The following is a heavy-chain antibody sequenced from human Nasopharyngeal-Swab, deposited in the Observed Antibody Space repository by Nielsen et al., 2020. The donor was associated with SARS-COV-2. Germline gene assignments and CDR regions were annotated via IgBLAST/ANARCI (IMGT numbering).Heavy chain of an antibody. V-gene: IGHV3-30-3*01. D-gene: IGHD4-17*01. Sequence: GESLKISCAASGFTFSSYAIHWVRQAPGKGLEWVAVISYDGSNKYYADSVKGRFTISRDNSKNTLYLQMNSLRAEDTAVYYCARGTYGDYQYYFDYWGQGTLVTVSS. CDR3: ARGTYGDYQYYFDY. CDR1: GFTFSSYA. CDR2: ISYDGSNK. J-gene: IGHJ4*02.